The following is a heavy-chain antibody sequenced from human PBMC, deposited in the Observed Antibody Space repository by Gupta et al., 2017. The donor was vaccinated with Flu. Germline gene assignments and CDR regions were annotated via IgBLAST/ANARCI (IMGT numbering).Heavy chain of an antibody. CDR1: GFTFSSYA. V-gene: IGHV3-23*01. Sequence: EVQLLESGGGLVQPGGSLRLSCAASGFTFSSYAMSWVRQAPGKGLEWVSAISGSGGSTYYADSVKGRFTISRDNSKNTLYLQMNSLRAEDTAVYYCAKDQGSDRFRPTRYSSGSDYWGQGTLVTVSS. CDR3: AKDQGSDRFRPTRYSSGSDY. D-gene: IGHD6-25*01. CDR2: ISGSGGST. J-gene: IGHJ4*02.